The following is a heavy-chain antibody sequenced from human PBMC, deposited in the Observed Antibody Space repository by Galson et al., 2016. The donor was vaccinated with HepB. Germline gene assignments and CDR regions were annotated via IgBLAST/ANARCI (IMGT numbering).Heavy chain of an antibody. CDR2: ISYDGINK. CDR3: AKKSRGKGGGMDV. V-gene: IGHV3-30*18. CDR1: GFTFSSYG. D-gene: IGHD3-16*01. Sequence: SLRLSCAASGFTFSSYGMHWVRQAPGKGLEWVAVISYDGINKYYADSVKGRFTISRDNSKNTLYLQMNSLRAEDTAVYYCAKKSRGKGGGMDVWGQGTTVTVSS. J-gene: IGHJ6*02.